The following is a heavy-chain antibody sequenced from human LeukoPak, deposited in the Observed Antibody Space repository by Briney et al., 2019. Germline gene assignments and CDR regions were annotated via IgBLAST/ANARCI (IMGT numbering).Heavy chain of an antibody. CDR1: GGSISSYY. D-gene: IGHD1-26*01. CDR2: IYYSGST. J-gene: IGHJ3*02. Sequence: SETLSLTCTVSGGSISSYYWSWIRQPPGKGLEWIGYIYYSGSTNYNPSLKSRVTISVDTSKNQFSLKLSSVTAADTAVYYCASNLVGATDRDAFDIWGQGTMVTVSS. CDR3: ASNLVGATDRDAFDI. V-gene: IGHV4-59*01.